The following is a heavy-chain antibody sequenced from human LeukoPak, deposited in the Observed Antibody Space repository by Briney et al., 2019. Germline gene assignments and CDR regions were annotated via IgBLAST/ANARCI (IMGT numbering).Heavy chain of an antibody. J-gene: IGHJ4*02. Sequence: PGGSLRLSCAASGFTFSSFGMHWVRQAPGKGLEWLAFYGFDGREKYHIDSVKGRFTISRDDSMNTLHLQMDSLRAEDTAVYFCVRDRHGYYFDSSDYYPLGYWGQGTLVTASS. CDR1: GFTFSSFG. V-gene: IGHV3-30*02. CDR3: VRDRHGYYFDSSDYYPLGY. D-gene: IGHD3-22*01. CDR2: YGFDGREK.